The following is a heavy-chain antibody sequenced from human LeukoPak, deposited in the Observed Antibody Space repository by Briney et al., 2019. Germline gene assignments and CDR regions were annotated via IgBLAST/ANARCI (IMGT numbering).Heavy chain of an antibody. CDR3: ARDHGSGSYYIDY. J-gene: IGHJ4*02. Sequence: GGSLRLSCAASGFTFSAYTMNWVRQAPGKGLEWVSSISGASGYIYYADSVKGRFTISRDNAKNSLYLQMNSLRAEDTAVYYCARDHGSGSYYIDYWGQGTLVTVSS. V-gene: IGHV3-21*01. CDR2: ISGASGYI. D-gene: IGHD3-10*01. CDR1: GFTFSAYT.